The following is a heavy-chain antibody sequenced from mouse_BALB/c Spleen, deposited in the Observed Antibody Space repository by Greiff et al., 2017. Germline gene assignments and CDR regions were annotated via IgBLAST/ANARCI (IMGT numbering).Heavy chain of an antibody. CDR3: ARDELRGFAY. Sequence: EVHLVESGPGLVKPSQSLSLTCSVTGYSITSGYYWNWIRQFPGNKLEWMGYISYDGSNNYNPSLKNRISITRDTSKNQFFLKLNSVTTEDTATYYCARDELRGFAYWGQGTLVTVSA. V-gene: IGHV3-6*02. CDR2: ISYDGSN. J-gene: IGHJ3*01. D-gene: IGHD1-1*01. CDR1: GYSITSGYY.